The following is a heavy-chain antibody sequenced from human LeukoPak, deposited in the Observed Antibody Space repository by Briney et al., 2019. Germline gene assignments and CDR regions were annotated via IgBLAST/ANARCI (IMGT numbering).Heavy chain of an antibody. J-gene: IGHJ4*02. D-gene: IGHD3-22*01. CDR2: ITSSSSAM. CDR3: ARVAGLYYFDY. Sequence: GGSLRLSCAASGFTFNTYSMNWVRQAPGQGLEWVSYITSSSSAMFYAGSVKGRFTISRDNAKNSLYLQMNSLRAEDTAVYYCARVAGLYYFDYWGQGTLVTVSS. CDR1: GFTFNTYS. V-gene: IGHV3-48*04.